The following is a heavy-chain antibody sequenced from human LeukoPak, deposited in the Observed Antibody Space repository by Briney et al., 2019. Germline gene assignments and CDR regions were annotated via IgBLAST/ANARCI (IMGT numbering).Heavy chain of an antibody. D-gene: IGHD6-6*01. CDR1: GGSISSSSYY. V-gene: IGHV4-39*01. Sequence: PSETLSLTCTVSGGSISSSSYYWGWIRQPPGKGLEWIGSIYYSGSTYYNPSLKSRVTISVDTSKNQFSLKLSSVTAADTAVYYCATGEVYYWFDPWGQGTLVTVSS. J-gene: IGHJ5*02. CDR3: ATGEVYYWFDP. CDR2: IYYSGST.